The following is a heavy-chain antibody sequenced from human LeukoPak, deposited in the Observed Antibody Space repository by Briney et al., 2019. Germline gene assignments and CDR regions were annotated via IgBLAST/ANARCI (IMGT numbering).Heavy chain of an antibody. Sequence: GGSLRLSCAASGFTFSSYAMHWVRQAPGKGLEWVAVISYDGSNKYYADSVKGRFTISRDNSKNTLYLQMNSLRAEDTAVYYCAKQGVRATPIDYWGQGTLVTVSS. CDR1: GFTFSSYA. CDR2: ISYDGSNK. CDR3: AKQGVRATPIDY. D-gene: IGHD2-15*01. V-gene: IGHV3-30-3*02. J-gene: IGHJ4*02.